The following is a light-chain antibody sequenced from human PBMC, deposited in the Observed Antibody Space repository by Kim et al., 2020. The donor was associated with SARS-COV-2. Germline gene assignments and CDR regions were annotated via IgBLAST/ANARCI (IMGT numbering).Light chain of an antibody. CDR1: RLGNKY. J-gene: IGLJ2*01. CDR3: QAWDSTTGL. V-gene: IGLV3-1*01. CDR2: QDY. Sequence: SYELTQPPSVSVSPGQTASITCSGDRLGNKYACWYQQRPGQSPVLVIYQDYKRPSGIPGRFSGSNSGNTATLTISGTQALDEADYYCQAWDSTTGLFGG.